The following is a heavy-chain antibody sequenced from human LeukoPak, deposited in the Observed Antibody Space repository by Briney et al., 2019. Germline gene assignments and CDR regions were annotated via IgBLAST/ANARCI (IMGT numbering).Heavy chain of an antibody. D-gene: IGHD6-13*01. CDR2: IYSSGST. J-gene: IGHJ3*02. V-gene: IGHV4-4*07. CDR1: GGSISSYY. CDR3: ARRHGAAAGDAFDI. Sequence: PSETLSLTCTVSGGSISSYYWSWIRQPAGKRLEWIGRIYSSGSTNYNPSLKSRVTMSVGTSKNQFSLKLSSVTAADTAMYYCARRHGAAAGDAFDIWGQGTMVTVSS.